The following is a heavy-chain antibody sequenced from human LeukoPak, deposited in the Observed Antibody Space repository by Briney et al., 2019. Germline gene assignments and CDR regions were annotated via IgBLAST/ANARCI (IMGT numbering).Heavy chain of an antibody. V-gene: IGHV3-23*01. CDR2: ISGSGGST. CDR1: GFTFSSYA. CDR3: AKDKLYYYGSGSRVFDY. Sequence: GGSLRLSCAASGFTFSSYAMSWVRQAPGKGLEWVSAISGSGGSTYYADSVKGRFTISRDNSKNTLYLQMSSLRAEDTAVYYCAKDKLYYYGSGSRVFDYWGQGTLVTVSS. J-gene: IGHJ4*02. D-gene: IGHD3-10*01.